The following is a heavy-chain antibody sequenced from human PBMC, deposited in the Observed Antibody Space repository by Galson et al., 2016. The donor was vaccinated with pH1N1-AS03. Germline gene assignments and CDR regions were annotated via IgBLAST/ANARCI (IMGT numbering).Heavy chain of an antibody. D-gene: IGHD5-24*01. CDR2: VYYSGRT. Sequence: WVRQAPGKGLEWIGTVYYSGRTYYNPSLNRRVTISVDVSRRHFSLKLKSVSATDTGVYYCARQATPEGWLHYTWFDPWGQGTLVTVSS. V-gene: IGHV4-39*01. CDR3: ARQATPEGWLHYTWFDP. J-gene: IGHJ5*02.